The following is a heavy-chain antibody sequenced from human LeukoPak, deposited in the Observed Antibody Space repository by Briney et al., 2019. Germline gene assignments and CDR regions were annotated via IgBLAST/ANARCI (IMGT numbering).Heavy chain of an antibody. Sequence: GASVKVSCKASGYTFTGYYMHWVRQAPGQGLEWMGWINPNSGGTNYAQKFQGRVTMTRDTSISTAYMELSRLRSDDTAVYYCAREGITMVRGVRRWFDPWGQGTLVTVSS. CDR1: GYTFTGYY. V-gene: IGHV1-2*02. J-gene: IGHJ5*02. CDR2: INPNSGGT. D-gene: IGHD3-10*01. CDR3: AREGITMVRGVRRWFDP.